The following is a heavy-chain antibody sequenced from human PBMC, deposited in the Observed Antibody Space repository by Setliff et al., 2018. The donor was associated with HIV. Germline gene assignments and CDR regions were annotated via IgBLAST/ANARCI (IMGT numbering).Heavy chain of an antibody. CDR3: AKGAGFYGDYTFDH. V-gene: IGHV4-59*11. CDR2: IYSTGRT. J-gene: IGHJ4*02. D-gene: IGHD4-17*01. Sequence: PSETLSLTCTVSGPSINIHYWSWIRQSPGKGFEWIGYIYSTGRTNYNPSLQSRVTIPMVASRNQFSLKVTSVTAADTAVYYCAKGAGFYGDYTFDHWGQGRQVTVSS. CDR1: GPSINIHY.